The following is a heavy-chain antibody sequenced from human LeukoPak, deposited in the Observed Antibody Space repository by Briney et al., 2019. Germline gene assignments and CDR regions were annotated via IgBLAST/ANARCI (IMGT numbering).Heavy chain of an antibody. V-gene: IGHV4-59*08. J-gene: IGHJ3*01. D-gene: IGHD2-15*01. Sequence: SERDSLTCTVSGGSISTYYWSWIRQPPGKGLEWIGYMYNSGSTNYNPSLKSRVTISIDTSKNQVSLRLSSVTAADTAVYYCARQGSGGRSFDVWGRGTMGSVSS. CDR3: ARQGSGGRSFDV. CDR1: GGSISTYY. CDR2: MYNSGST.